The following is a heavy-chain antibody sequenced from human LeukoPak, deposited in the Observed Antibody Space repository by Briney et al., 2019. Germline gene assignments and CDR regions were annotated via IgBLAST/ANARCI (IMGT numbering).Heavy chain of an antibody. D-gene: IGHD6-13*01. CDR2: INHSGST. Sequence: SETLSLTCAVSGGSITGYYWSWIRQPPGKGLEWIGKINHSGSTNYNPSLKSRVTISVDTSKNQFSLKLSSVTAADTAVYYCARRRYSSSWYVFDYWGQGTLVTVSS. J-gene: IGHJ4*02. V-gene: IGHV4-34*01. CDR1: GGSITGYY. CDR3: ARRRYSSSWYVFDY.